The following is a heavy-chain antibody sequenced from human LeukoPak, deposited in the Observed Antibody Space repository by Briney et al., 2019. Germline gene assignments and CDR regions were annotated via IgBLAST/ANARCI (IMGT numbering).Heavy chain of an antibody. CDR3: VRLFGGVTTFDY. Sequence: GGSLRLSCAASGFAFSTYSMSWVRQAPGKGLDWVASINQDGSAEYYVDSVRGRFTISRDNAKNSLYLQVNSLRVDDTAVYYCVRLFGGVTTFDYWGQGTLVTVSS. J-gene: IGHJ4*02. CDR1: GFAFSTYS. CDR2: INQDGSAE. D-gene: IGHD4-17*01. V-gene: IGHV3-7*01.